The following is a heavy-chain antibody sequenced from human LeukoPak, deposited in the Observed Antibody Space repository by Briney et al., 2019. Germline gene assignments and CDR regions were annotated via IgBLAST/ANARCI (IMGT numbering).Heavy chain of an antibody. CDR2: IDGDGITT. CDR3: VKDHDWGAFHI. J-gene: IGHJ3*02. V-gene: IGHV3-74*01. CDR1: GFTFSSNW. Sequence: PGGSLRLSCSASGFTFSSNWMHWVRQAPGKGLMWVSRIDGDGITTFYADSVKGRFTISRDNAKNTLYLQMSSLRPEDTAVFYCVKDHDWGAFHIWGQGTMVTVSS. D-gene: IGHD7-27*01.